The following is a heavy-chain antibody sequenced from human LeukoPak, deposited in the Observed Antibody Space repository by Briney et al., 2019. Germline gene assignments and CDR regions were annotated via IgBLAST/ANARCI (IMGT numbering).Heavy chain of an antibody. CDR1: GGSISSYY. V-gene: IGHV4-59*08. Sequence: SETLSLTCTVSGGSISSYYWSWIRQPPGKGLEWIGYIYYSGGTNYNPSLQSRVTISVDTSKNQFSVKLNSVTAADTAVYYCARLSSGYYYPDYCGQGTLVTVSS. J-gene: IGHJ4*02. CDR3: ARLSSGYYYPDY. CDR2: IYYSGGT. D-gene: IGHD3-22*01.